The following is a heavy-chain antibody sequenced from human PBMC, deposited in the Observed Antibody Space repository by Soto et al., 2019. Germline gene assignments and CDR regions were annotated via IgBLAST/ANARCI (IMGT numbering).Heavy chain of an antibody. CDR2: IYYSGST. CDR1: GYSISSSNW. V-gene: IGHV4-28*01. CDR3: AKTTVTTIDAFDI. J-gene: IGHJ3*02. D-gene: IGHD4-17*01. Sequence: LSLTCAVSGYSISSSNWWGWIRQPPGKGLEWIGYIYYSGSTYYNPSLKSRVTMSVDTSKNQFSLKLSSVTAVDTAVYYCAKTTVTTIDAFDIWGQGTMVTVSS.